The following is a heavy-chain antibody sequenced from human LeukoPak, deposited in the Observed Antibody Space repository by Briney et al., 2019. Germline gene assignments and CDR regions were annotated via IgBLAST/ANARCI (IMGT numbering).Heavy chain of an antibody. J-gene: IGHJ6*02. CDR1: GGTFSSYA. CDR3: ARDTRLGGSYLGYYGMDV. D-gene: IGHD1-26*01. CDR2: IIPIFGTA. Sequence: SVKVSYKASGGTFSSYAISWVRQAPGQGLEWMGGIIPIFGTANYAQKFQGRVTITADESTSTAYMELSSLRSEDTAVYYCARDTRLGGSYLGYYGMDVWGQGTTVTVSS. V-gene: IGHV1-69*13.